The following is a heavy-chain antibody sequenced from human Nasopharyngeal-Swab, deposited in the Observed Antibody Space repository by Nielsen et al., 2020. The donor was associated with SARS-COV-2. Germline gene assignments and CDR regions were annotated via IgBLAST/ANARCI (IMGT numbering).Heavy chain of an antibody. J-gene: IGHJ4*02. CDR3: AISSGYYYPGFDY. CDR2: ISSSSSYI. D-gene: IGHD3-22*01. Sequence: GGSLRLSCAASGFTFSSYSMNWVRQAPGKGLEWVSSISSSSSYIYYADSVKGRFTISRDNAKNSLYLQMNSLRAEDTAVYYCAISSGYYYPGFDYWGQGTLVTVSS. CDR1: GFTFSSYS. V-gene: IGHV3-21*04.